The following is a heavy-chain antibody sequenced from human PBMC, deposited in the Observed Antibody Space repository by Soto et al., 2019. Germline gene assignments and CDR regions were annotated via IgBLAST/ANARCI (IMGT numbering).Heavy chain of an antibody. D-gene: IGHD6-13*01. V-gene: IGHV4-59*01. CDR1: GGSISYYY. CDR2: IYSSGST. J-gene: IGHJ4*02. Sequence: SETLSLTCNVSGGSISYYYWTWIRQPPGKGLEWVGHIYSSGSTKYNPSLRSRVSISSDMSTNQFSLTLTSVSAADTAIYFCARATPRYSGGWYELLDFWGQGTLVTVSS. CDR3: ARATPRYSGGWYELLDF.